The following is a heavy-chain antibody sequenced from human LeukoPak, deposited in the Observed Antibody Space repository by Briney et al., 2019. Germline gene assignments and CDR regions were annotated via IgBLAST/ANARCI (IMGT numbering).Heavy chain of an antibody. CDR1: GFTFNSYA. CDR3: ARDDTGYGLFDS. D-gene: IGHD5-12*01. Sequence: GGSLRLSCAASGFTFNSYAMHWVRQAPGKGLEWVTLISYDGSNKYYADSVKGRFTTSRDNSKNTLYLQMNSLRPEDTAVYYCARDDTGYGLFDSWGQGTLVTVSS. V-gene: IGHV3-30-3*01. CDR2: ISYDGSNK. J-gene: IGHJ5*01.